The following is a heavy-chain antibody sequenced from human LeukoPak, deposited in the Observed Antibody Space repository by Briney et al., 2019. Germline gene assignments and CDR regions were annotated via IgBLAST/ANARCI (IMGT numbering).Heavy chain of an antibody. V-gene: IGHV3-48*03. CDR1: GFTFSSYE. D-gene: IGHD6-13*01. CDR2: ISTGGRTI. Sequence: GGSLRLSCAASGFTFSSYEMNWVRQAPGKGLEWISYISTGGRTIYYADSVRGRFTISGDNAKNSLYLQMNSLRAEDTAVYFCARSGYYFDYWGQGTLVTVSS. CDR3: ARSGYYFDY. J-gene: IGHJ4*02.